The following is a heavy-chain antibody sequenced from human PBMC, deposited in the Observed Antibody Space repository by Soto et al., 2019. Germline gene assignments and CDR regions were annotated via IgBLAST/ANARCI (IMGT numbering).Heavy chain of an antibody. V-gene: IGHV3-30*18. CDR3: AKTWRNWVHLYYFDY. D-gene: IGHD7-27*01. CDR1: GFNFSDFG. J-gene: IGHJ4*02. Sequence: QVQLVESGGGVVQPGRSLRLSCVASGFNFSDFGMHWVRQAPGKGLEWVAVILYDGNSKFYADSVKGRFAISRDNSKNTVSLQMNSLTTEDTAVYYCAKTWRNWVHLYYFDYWGQGTLVTVSS. CDR2: ILYDGNSK.